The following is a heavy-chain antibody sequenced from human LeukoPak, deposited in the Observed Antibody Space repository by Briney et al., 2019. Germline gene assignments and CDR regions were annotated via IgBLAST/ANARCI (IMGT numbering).Heavy chain of an antibody. Sequence: ASVKVSCKASGYTFTSYGISWVRQAPGQGLEWMGWISAYNGNTNYAQKLQGRVTMTTDTSTSTAYMELRSLRSDDTAVYYCARVATMVRGMNWFDPWGQGTLVTVSS. J-gene: IGHJ5*02. V-gene: IGHV1-18*01. D-gene: IGHD3-10*01. CDR2: ISAYNGNT. CDR1: GYTFTSYG. CDR3: ARVATMVRGMNWFDP.